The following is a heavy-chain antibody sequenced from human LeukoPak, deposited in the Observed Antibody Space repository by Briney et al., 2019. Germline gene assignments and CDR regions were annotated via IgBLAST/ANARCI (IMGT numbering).Heavy chain of an antibody. D-gene: IGHD3-10*01. Sequence: SETLSLTCTVSGGSISSSSYYWGWIRQPPGKGLEWIGSIYYSGSTYYNPSLKSRVTISVDTSKNQFSLKLSSVTAADTAVYYCARVGGSGSYYTLGMEYYFDYWGQGTLVTVSS. J-gene: IGHJ4*02. CDR2: IYYSGST. CDR1: GGSISSSSYY. CDR3: ARVGGSGSYYTLGMEYYFDY. V-gene: IGHV4-39*07.